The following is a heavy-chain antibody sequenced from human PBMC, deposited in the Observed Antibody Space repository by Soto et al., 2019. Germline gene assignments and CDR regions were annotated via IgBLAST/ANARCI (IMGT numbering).Heavy chain of an antibody. D-gene: IGHD3-10*01. CDR3: ARGWFGYYYYGMDV. Sequence: ETLSLTCAVYGGSFSGYYWSWIRQPPGKGLEWIGEINHSGSTNYNPSLKSRVTISVDTSKNQFSLKLSSVTAADTAVYYCARGWFGYYYYGMDVWXQGTTVTVSS. CDR2: INHSGST. J-gene: IGHJ6*02. V-gene: IGHV4-34*01. CDR1: GGSFSGYY.